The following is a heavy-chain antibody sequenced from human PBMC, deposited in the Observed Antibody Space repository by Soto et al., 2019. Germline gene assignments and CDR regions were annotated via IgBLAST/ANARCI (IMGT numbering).Heavy chain of an antibody. CDR3: ARTPAGTPFDY. CDR2: ITGNSAFT. J-gene: IGHJ4*02. Sequence: VGSLILSCAGSVFTLNRNAMTWDRQAPGKGVEWVSGITGNSAFTYYADSVKGRFTISRANAKNSLYLQMNSLRAEDTAVYYCARTPAGTPFDYWGQGTLVTVSS. D-gene: IGHD1-1*01. CDR1: VFTLNRNA. V-gene: IGHV3-21*01.